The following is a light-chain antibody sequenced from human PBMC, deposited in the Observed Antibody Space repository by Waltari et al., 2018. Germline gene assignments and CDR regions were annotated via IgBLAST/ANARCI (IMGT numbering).Light chain of an antibody. CDR1: SSDVGGYNY. V-gene: IGLV2-14*01. J-gene: IGLJ3*02. CDR3: SSYTSSGTWV. CDR2: DVS. Sequence: QSALTQPASVSGSPGQSITISCTGTSSDVGGYNYVSWFQQHPGKAPKLMIYDVSKRPSGVSNRFSASKSGHTASLTISGLQAEDEADYYCSSYTSSGTWVFGGGTKLTVL.